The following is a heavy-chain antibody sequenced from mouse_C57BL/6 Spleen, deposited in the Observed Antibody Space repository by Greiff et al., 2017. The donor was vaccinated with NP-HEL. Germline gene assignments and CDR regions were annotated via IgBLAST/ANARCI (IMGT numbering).Heavy chain of an antibody. CDR1: GFTFSSYA. Sequence: EVKLVESGEGLVKPGGSLKLSCAASGFTFSSYAMSWVRQTPEKRLEWVAYISSGGDYIYYADTVKGRFTISRDNARNTLYLQMSSLKSEDTAMYYCTRDEDTTVVATYWYFDVWGTGTTVTVSS. CDR2: ISSGGDYI. J-gene: IGHJ1*03. D-gene: IGHD1-1*01. V-gene: IGHV5-9-1*02. CDR3: TRDEDTTVVATYWYFDV.